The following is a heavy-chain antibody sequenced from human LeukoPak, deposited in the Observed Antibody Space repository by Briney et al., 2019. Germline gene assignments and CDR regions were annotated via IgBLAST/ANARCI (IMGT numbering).Heavy chain of an antibody. J-gene: IGHJ4*02. CDR2: IWYDGSNK. CDR3: AREGPRGNSQFDY. D-gene: IGHD2/OR15-2a*01. CDR1: GFTFSSYG. V-gene: IGHV3-33*01. Sequence: GRSLRLSCAASGFTFSSYGMHWVRQAPGKGLEWVALIWYDGSNKYYTDSVKGRLTISRDNSKNTLYLQMNSLRAEDTAIYYCAREGPRGNSQFDYWGQGTLVTVSS.